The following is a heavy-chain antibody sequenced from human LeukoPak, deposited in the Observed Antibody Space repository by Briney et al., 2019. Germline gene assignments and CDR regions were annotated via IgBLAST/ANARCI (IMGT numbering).Heavy chain of an antibody. V-gene: IGHV3-21*04. CDR2: ISSSSSYI. J-gene: IGHJ4*02. Sequence: PGGSLRLSCAASGFTFSSYSMNWVRQAPGKGLEWVSSISSSSSYIYYADSVKGRFTISRDNSKNTLYLQMNSLRAEDTALYYCAKVPHYSDSGSYSVYWGQGTLVTVSS. D-gene: IGHD3-10*01. CDR1: GFTFSSYS. CDR3: AKVPHYSDSGSYSVY.